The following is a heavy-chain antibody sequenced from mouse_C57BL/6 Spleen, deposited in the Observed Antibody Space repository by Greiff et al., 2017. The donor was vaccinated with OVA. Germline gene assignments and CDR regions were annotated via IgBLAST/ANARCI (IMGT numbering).Heavy chain of an antibody. CDR2: IDPSDSYT. J-gene: IGHJ4*01. CDR3: ARWLRRPYAMDY. V-gene: IGHV1-69*01. CDR1: GYTFTSYW. D-gene: IGHD2-2*01. Sequence: QVQLQQPGAELVMPGASVKLSCKASGYTFTSYWMHWVKQRPGQGLEWIGEIDPSDSYTNYNQKFKGKFTLSVDKSASTAYMQLSSLTSEDSAVYYCARWLRRPYAMDYWGQGTSVTVSS.